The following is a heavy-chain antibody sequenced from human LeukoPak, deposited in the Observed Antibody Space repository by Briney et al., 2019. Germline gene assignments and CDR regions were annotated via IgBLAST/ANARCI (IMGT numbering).Heavy chain of an antibody. CDR2: ISTSSGST. D-gene: IGHD3-9*01. J-gene: IGHJ4*02. CDR1: GFTFNNNA. CDR3: AKASPYYDILTGYYYYFDD. V-gene: IGHV3-23*01. Sequence: PGGSLRLSCAVSGFTFNNNAMSWVRQAPGKGLEWVSAISTSSGSTYYADPVKGRFTISRDKYKNMVYLQMRSLRAGDTAVYYCAKASPYYDILTGYYYYFDDWGQGTLVTVSS.